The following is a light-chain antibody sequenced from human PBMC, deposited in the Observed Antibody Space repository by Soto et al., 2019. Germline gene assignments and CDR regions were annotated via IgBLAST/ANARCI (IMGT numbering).Light chain of an antibody. J-gene: IGLJ3*02. CDR2: GNS. CDR1: SSNIGAGYD. CDR3: QSYDNSLSAWV. Sequence: QAVVTQPPSVSGAPGQRVTISCTGSSSNIGAGYDVHWYHQLPGTAPKLLIYGNSNRPSGVPDRFSGSKSGTSVSLAITGLQAEDEADYYCQSYDNSLSAWVFGGGTKLTVL. V-gene: IGLV1-40*01.